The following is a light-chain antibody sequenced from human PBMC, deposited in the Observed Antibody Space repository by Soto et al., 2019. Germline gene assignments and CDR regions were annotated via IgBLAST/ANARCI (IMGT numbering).Light chain of an antibody. J-gene: IGKJ1*01. V-gene: IGKV3-20*01. Sequence: EIELTQSPGTLSLSPGERATLSCRASQSVSSSYLAWYQQKPGQAPRLLIYGASSRATGIPDRFSGSGSGTDFTLTISRLEPEDFAVYDCQQYGSSQTFGQGTKVEIK. CDR1: QSVSSSY. CDR2: GAS. CDR3: QQYGSSQT.